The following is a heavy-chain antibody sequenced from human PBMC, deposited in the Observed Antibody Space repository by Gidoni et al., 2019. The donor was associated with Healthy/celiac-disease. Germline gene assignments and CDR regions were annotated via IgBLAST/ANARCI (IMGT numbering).Heavy chain of an antibody. J-gene: IGHJ2*01. CDR3: ARDSQKTYYYDSIQYFDL. D-gene: IGHD3-22*01. CDR1: GFPFSSHS. CDR2: ISSSSSYI. Sequence: EVQLVESGGGLVKPGGSMRLACAASGFPFSSHSMNWFRQAPGKGLEWVSSISSSSSYIYYADSVKGRFTISRDNAKNSLYLQMNNLRAEDTAVYYCARDSQKTYYYDSIQYFDLWGRGTLVTVSS. V-gene: IGHV3-21*01.